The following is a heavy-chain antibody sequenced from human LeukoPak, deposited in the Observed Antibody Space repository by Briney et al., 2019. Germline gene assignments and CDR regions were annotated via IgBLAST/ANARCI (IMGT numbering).Heavy chain of an antibody. J-gene: IGHJ4*02. D-gene: IGHD3-16*01. V-gene: IGHV3-23*01. CDR3: AKGGGNSYEGPGY. CDR2: FSGNGGRT. CDR1: GFTFCHYA. Sequence: GGSPRLSCAASGFTFCHYAMSWGRQAPGERLGWDSIFSGNGGRTYYADSVKGRFTISRDESRSTLYLQMNSLRGDDTAVYYCAKGGGNSYEGPGYWGQGTLVTVSS.